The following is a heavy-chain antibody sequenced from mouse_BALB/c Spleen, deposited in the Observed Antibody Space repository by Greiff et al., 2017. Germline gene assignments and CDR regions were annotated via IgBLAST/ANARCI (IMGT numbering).Heavy chain of an antibody. V-gene: IGHV1S137*01. CDR3: ARSNTVVTTNFDD. J-gene: IGHJ1*01. D-gene: IGHD1-1*01. CDR1: GYTFTDYA. CDR2: ISTYYGNT. Sequence: QVQLQQSGPELVRPGASVKISCKASGYTFTDYAMHWVKQSHAKSLEWIGVISTYYGNTNYNQKFKGKATMTVDKSSSTAYMELASLTSEDSAIYYCARSNTVVTTNFDDWGAGTTVTVSS.